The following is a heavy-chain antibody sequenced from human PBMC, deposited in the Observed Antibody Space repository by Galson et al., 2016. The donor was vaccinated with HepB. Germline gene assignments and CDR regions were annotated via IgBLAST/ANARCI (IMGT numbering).Heavy chain of an antibody. D-gene: IGHD3-3*01. V-gene: IGHV3-23*01. Sequence: SLRLSCAASGFTLSNYAMNWVRQAPGEGLEWVSAISGFGGSTYYSDSVKGRFTISRDSSNNTLYLQMDSLTAEDTAVYYCARDGPHDFWSGYPFDYWGQGTLVTVSS. CDR2: ISGFGGST. J-gene: IGHJ4*02. CDR3: ARDGPHDFWSGYPFDY. CDR1: GFTLSNYA.